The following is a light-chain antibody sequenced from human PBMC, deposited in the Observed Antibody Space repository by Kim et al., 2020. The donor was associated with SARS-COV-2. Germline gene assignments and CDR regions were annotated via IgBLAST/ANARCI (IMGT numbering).Light chain of an antibody. CDR3: QQYYSYPWT. J-gene: IGKJ1*01. V-gene: IGKV1-8*01. CDR1: QGISSF. CDR2: AAS. Sequence: AIRMTQSPSSFSASTGDRVTITCRASQGISSFLAWYQQKPGKAPKLLIYAASTLQSGVPSRFSGSGSGTDFTLTISCLQSEDFAPYYCQQYYSYPWTFGQGTKVDIK.